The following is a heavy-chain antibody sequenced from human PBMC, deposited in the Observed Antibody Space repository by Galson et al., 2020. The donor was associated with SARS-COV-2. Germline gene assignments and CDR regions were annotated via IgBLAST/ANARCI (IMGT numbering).Heavy chain of an antibody. D-gene: IGHD4-17*01. V-gene: IGHV4-30-2*01. CDR3: ARINYGEDAPEAFDI. CDR1: GTSISSGSYS. J-gene: IGHJ3*02. CDR2: ISHSGGT. Sequence: SETLSLTCAVSGTSISSGSYSWNWIRQPPGKGLEWIGYISHSGGTYYNPSLKSRVTISGDRSKNQFSLRLSSVTAADTAVYYCARINYGEDAPEAFDIWGPGTRVT.